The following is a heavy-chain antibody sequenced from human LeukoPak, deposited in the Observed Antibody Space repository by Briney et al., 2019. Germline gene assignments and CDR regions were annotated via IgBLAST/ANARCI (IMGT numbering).Heavy chain of an antibody. Sequence: PGESLRLSCAASGFTFSSYSMNWVRQAPGKGLEWVAVISYDGSNKYYADSVKGRFTISRDNSKNTLYLQMNSLRAEDTAVFYCAKSYYDSSGYRGDFDYWGQGTLVTVSS. CDR1: GFTFSSYS. V-gene: IGHV3-30*18. CDR2: ISYDGSNK. D-gene: IGHD3-22*01. J-gene: IGHJ4*02. CDR3: AKSYYDSSGYRGDFDY.